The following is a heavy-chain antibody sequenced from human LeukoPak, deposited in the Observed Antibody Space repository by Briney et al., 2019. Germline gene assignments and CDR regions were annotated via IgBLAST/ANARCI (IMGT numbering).Heavy chain of an antibody. CDR3: ARVSSGWGAPEYFQH. CDR2: INPICGTA. Sequence: SVKVSCKASGGTFSSYAISWVRQAPGHGLEWMGGINPICGTANYAQKFQGRVTITADESTSTAYMELSSLRSEDTAVYYCARVSSGWGAPEYFQHWGQGTLVTVSS. D-gene: IGHD6-19*01. V-gene: IGHV1-69*01. J-gene: IGHJ1*01. CDR1: GGTFSSYA.